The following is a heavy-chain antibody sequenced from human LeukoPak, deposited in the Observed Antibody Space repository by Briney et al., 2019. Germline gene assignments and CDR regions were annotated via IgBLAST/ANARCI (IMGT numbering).Heavy chain of an antibody. J-gene: IGHJ5*02. Sequence: SVKVSCKASGGTFSSYAISWVRQAPGQGLEWMGGIIPIFGTANYAQKFQGRVTITADESTSTAYMELSRLRSDDTAVYYCARDLGSIALSWGQGTLVTVSS. D-gene: IGHD6-6*01. CDR2: IIPIFGTA. CDR3: ARDLGSIALS. CDR1: GGTFSSYA. V-gene: IGHV1-69*13.